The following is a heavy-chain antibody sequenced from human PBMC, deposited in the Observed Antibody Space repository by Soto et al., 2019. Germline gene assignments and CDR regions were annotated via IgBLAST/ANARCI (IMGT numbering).Heavy chain of an antibody. Sequence: PGGSLRLSCATSGFTFRSYAMSWVRQAPGKGLEWVSGLSDSGGSIYYADSAKGRFTISRDNSMNTLYLQMNTLRAEDTAIYYCAKVSSSWYAGFFDLWGQGTLVTVSS. D-gene: IGHD6-13*01. CDR2: LSDSGGSI. V-gene: IGHV3-23*01. CDR3: AKVSSSWYAGFFDL. CDR1: GFTFRSYA. J-gene: IGHJ4*02.